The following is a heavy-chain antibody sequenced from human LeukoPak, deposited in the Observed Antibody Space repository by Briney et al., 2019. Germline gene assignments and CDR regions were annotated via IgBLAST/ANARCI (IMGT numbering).Heavy chain of an antibody. J-gene: IGHJ3*02. D-gene: IGHD2-21*02. Sequence: GGSLRLSCAASGFKFDDYAVHWVRQGPGKGLEWVSGISWNSGIIDYAGSVKGRFTISRDNAKSSLFLQMNSLRVEDTALYYCAREGLTVDAFDIWGPGTVVTVSS. V-gene: IGHV3-9*01. CDR1: GFKFDDYA. CDR3: AREGLTVDAFDI. CDR2: ISWNSGII.